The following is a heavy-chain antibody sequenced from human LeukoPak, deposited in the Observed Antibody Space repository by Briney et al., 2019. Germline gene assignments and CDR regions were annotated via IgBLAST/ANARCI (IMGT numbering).Heavy chain of an antibody. CDR3: AKDPASIEGVLDY. CDR2: ISYDGSNK. D-gene: IGHD4/OR15-4a*01. J-gene: IGHJ4*02. CDR1: GFTFSSYG. Sequence: GGSLRLFCAASGFTFSSYGMHWVRQAPGKGLEWVAVISYDGSNKYYADSVKGRFTISRDNSKNTLYLQMNSLRAEDTAVYYCAKDPASIEGVLDYWGQGTLVTVSS. V-gene: IGHV3-30*18.